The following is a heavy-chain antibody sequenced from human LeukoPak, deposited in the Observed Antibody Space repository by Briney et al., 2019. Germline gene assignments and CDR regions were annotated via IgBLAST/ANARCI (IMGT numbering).Heavy chain of an antibody. Sequence: ASVKVACKASGYTFTGYYMHWVRQAPGQGLEWMGWINPNSGGTNYAQKFQGRVTMTRDTSISTAYMELSRLRSDDTAVYYCARDSGWYHSGTDAFDIWGQGTMVTVSS. CDR3: ARDSGWYHSGTDAFDI. J-gene: IGHJ3*02. CDR1: GYTFTGYY. CDR2: INPNSGGT. V-gene: IGHV1-2*02. D-gene: IGHD1-14*01.